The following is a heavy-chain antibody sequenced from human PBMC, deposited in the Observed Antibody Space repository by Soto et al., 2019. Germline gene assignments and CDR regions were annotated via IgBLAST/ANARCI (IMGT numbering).Heavy chain of an antibody. V-gene: IGHV3-23*01. J-gene: IGHJ4*02. CDR1: GFTFRDYA. Sequence: VQLLESGGGLVQPGGSLRLSCAASGFTFRDYAMNWVRLSPGKGLERVSDISGNGDSARHADSVKGRFTISSDNSRNTLYLQMNSLRVDDTAVYYCGKERRGSGWSVCNFWGQGTLVTVSS. D-gene: IGHD6-19*01. CDR3: GKERRGSGWSVCNF. CDR2: ISGNGDSA.